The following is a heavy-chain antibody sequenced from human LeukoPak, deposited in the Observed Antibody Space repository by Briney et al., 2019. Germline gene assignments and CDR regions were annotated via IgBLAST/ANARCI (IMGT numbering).Heavy chain of an antibody. V-gene: IGHV1-2*02. D-gene: IGHD4-17*01. CDR2: INPNSGGT. Sequence: ASVKVSCKASGYTFTDYYMHWVRQAPGQGLEWMGWINPNSGGTNYAQKFQGRVTMTRDTSISTAYMELSRLRSDDTAVYYCARDLTTVKYAFDIWGQGTMVTVSS. J-gene: IGHJ3*02. CDR1: GYTFTDYY. CDR3: ARDLTTVKYAFDI.